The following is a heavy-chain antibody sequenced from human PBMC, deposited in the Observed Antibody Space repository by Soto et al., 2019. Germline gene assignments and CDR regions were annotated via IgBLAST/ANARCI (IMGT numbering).Heavy chain of an antibody. J-gene: IGHJ3*02. CDR2: INVGNGNT. D-gene: IGHD3-22*01. CDR3: ARESTYYYDSSGDDDAFDI. V-gene: IGHV1-3*01. CDR1: GYAFTYYV. Sequence: ASVKVSCKASGYAFTYYVMHRVRQAPGQRLEWMGWINVGNGNTKYSQKFQGSVTITRDTSASTAYMELSSLRSEDTAVYYCARESTYYYDSSGDDDAFDIWGQGTMVTVSS.